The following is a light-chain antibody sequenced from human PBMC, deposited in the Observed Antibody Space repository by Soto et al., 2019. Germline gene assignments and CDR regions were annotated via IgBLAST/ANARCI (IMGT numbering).Light chain of an antibody. Sequence: IVLTQSPGTLSLSPGERATLSCRASQSVFNNCLAWYQQKPGQAVRLLIVGASNRATAIVDRSSGSWSATDFSLTVSSVAPDDCAVCSWQQYGSSPSTFGQGTRLDI. CDR1: QSVFNNC. CDR2: GAS. V-gene: IGKV3-20*01. J-gene: IGKJ2*01. CDR3: QQYGSSPST.